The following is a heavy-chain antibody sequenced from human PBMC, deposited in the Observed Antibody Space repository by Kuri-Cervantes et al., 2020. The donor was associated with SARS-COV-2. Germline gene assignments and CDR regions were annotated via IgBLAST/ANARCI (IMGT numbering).Heavy chain of an antibody. Sequence: GESLKISCVASGFTFSNYVIHWVRQAPGKGLEWVAVIWYDGENEYYAGSVKGRFTTSRDNSKNTGSLHMNSLRAEDTAMYYCARGAANYYYMDVWGKGTTVTVSS. CDR2: IWYDGENE. J-gene: IGHJ6*03. D-gene: IGHD3-16*01. CDR3: ARGAANYYYMDV. V-gene: IGHV3-33*08. CDR1: GFTFSNYV.